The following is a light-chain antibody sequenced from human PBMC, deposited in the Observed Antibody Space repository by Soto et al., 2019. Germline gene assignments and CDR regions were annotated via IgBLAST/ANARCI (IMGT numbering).Light chain of an antibody. CDR3: QTWGIGIVV. Sequence: QLVLTQSPSASASPGASVKLTCTLSSGHSSYAIAWHQQQPEKGPRFLMRLNSDGSHTKGDGIPDRFSGSSSGAERYLTISSLQSEDEADYSCQTWGIGIVVFGGGTKLTVL. CDR1: SGHSSYA. V-gene: IGLV4-69*01. J-gene: IGLJ2*01. CDR2: LNSDGSH.